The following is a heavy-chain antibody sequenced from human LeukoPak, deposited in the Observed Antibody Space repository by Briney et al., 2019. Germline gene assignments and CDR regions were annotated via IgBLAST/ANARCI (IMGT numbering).Heavy chain of an antibody. V-gene: IGHV3-7*01. J-gene: IGHJ3*02. Sequence: PGGSLRLSCAASGFTFSSYWMSWVRQAPGKGLEWVANIKQDGSEKYYVDSVKGRFTISRDNAKNSLYLQMNSLRAEDTAVYYCARVRRVVVTARDPGAFDIWGQGTMVTVSS. CDR2: IKQDGSEK. CDR3: ARVRRVVVTARDPGAFDI. D-gene: IGHD2-21*02. CDR1: GFTFSSYW.